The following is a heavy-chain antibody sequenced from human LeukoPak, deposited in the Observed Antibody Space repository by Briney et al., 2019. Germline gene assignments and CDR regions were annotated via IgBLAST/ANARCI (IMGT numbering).Heavy chain of an antibody. J-gene: IGHJ4*02. CDR1: GGSISSSSYY. CDR2: IYYSGST. V-gene: IGHV4-39*01. Sequence: SETLSLTCTVSGGSISSSSYYWGWIRQPPVKGLEWIGSIYYSGSTYYNPSLKSRVTISVDTSKNQFSLKLISVTAADTAVYYCTRIQGSSSYFDYWGQGTLVTVSS. CDR3: TRIQGSSSYFDY.